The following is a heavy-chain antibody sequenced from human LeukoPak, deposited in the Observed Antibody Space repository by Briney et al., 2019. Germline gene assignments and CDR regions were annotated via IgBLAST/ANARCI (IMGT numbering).Heavy chain of an antibody. Sequence: KTSQTLSLTCTVSGGSISSGGYYWSWIRQPPGKGLEWIGYIYHSGSTYYNPSLKSRVTTSVDRSKNQFSLKLSSVTAADTAVYYCAREAARGLRQQLVPRDYFDYWGQGTLVTVSS. CDR3: AREAARGLRQQLVPRDYFDY. D-gene: IGHD6-13*01. J-gene: IGHJ4*02. V-gene: IGHV4-30-2*01. CDR1: GGSISSGGYY. CDR2: IYHSGST.